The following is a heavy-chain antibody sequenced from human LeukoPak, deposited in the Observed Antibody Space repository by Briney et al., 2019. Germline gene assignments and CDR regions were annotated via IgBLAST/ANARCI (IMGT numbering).Heavy chain of an antibody. Sequence: ASVKVSCKASGYTFTSYGISWVRQAPGQGLEWVGWISAYNGNTNYAQKLQGRVTMTTDTSTSTAYMELRSLRSDDTAVYYCAGPRGHYGDYGNYYYGMDVWGQGTTVTVSS. CDR2: ISAYNGNT. V-gene: IGHV1-18*01. J-gene: IGHJ6*02. D-gene: IGHD4-17*01. CDR3: AGPRGHYGDYGNYYYGMDV. CDR1: GYTFTSYG.